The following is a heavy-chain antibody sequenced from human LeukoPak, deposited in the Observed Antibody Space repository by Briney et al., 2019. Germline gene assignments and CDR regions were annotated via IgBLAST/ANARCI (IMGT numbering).Heavy chain of an antibody. CDR2: IYHSGST. CDR1: SGSISSNNW. D-gene: IGHD2-2*01. V-gene: IGHV4-4*02. CDR3: ARNAPDYVVAAN. Sequence: SGTLSLTCAVSSGSISSNNWWTWVRQPPGKGLEWIGEIYHSGSTNYNPSLKSRVTISVDKSKNQFSLNMLSVTAADTAVYYCARNAPDYVVAANWGQGTLVTVSS. J-gene: IGHJ4*02.